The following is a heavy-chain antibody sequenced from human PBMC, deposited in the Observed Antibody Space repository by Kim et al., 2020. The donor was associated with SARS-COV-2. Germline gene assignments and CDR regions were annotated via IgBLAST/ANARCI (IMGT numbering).Heavy chain of an antibody. D-gene: IGHD5-18*01. CDR2: ISWDGGST. J-gene: IGHJ4*02. CDR1: GFTFDDYT. Sequence: GGSLRLSCAASGFTFDDYTMHWVRQAPGKGLEWVSLISWDGGSTYYADSVKGRFTISRDNSKNSLYLQMNSLRTEDTALYYCAKDMVGGTAMVGSFFDYWGQGTLVTVSS. CDR3: AKDMVGGTAMVGSFFDY. V-gene: IGHV3-43*01.